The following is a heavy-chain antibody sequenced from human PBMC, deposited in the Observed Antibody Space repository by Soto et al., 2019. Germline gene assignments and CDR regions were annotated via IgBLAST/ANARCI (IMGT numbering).Heavy chain of an antibody. CDR2: IRSKAYGGTT. Sequence: AGGSLRLSCTASGFTFGDYAMSWFRQAPGKGLGWVGFIRSKAYGGTTEYAASVKGRFTISRDDSKSIAYLQMDSLKTEDTAVYYCTRDSTVTSYYFDYWGQGTLVTVSS. CDR1: GFTFGDYA. V-gene: IGHV3-49*03. J-gene: IGHJ4*02. CDR3: TRDSTVTSYYFDY. D-gene: IGHD4-17*01.